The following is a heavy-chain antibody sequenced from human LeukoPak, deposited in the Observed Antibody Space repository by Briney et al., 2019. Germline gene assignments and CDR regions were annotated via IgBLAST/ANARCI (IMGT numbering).Heavy chain of an antibody. V-gene: IGHV4-4*02. D-gene: IGHD6-13*01. CDR3: AKNGPTAGGAFNI. CDR1: GGSISTSNW. Sequence: PSETLSLTCAVSGGSISTSNWWTWVRQPPGKGLEWIGEIYHHGATNYNPSLKSRISMSVDKSKNHFALKLSSVTAADTAVYYCAKNGPTAGGAFNIWGQGTVVTVSS. J-gene: IGHJ3*02. CDR2: IYHHGAT.